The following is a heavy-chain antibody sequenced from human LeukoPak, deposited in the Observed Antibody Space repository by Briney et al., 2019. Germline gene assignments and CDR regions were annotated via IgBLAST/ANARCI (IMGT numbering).Heavy chain of an antibody. Sequence: SETLSLTCAVYGGSFSGYYWSWIRQPPGKGLEWIGEINHSGSTNYNPSLKSRVTISVDKSKNQFSLKLSSVTAADTAVYYCARGVGYCSGGSCYLDAFDIWGQGTMVTVSS. CDR2: INHSGST. J-gene: IGHJ3*02. CDR1: GGSFSGYY. V-gene: IGHV4-34*01. CDR3: ARGVGYCSGGSCYLDAFDI. D-gene: IGHD2-15*01.